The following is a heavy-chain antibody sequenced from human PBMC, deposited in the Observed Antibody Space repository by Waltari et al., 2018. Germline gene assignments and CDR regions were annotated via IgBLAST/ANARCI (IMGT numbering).Heavy chain of an antibody. V-gene: IGHV3-48*01. Sequence: EVHLVQSGGGLVQPGGCLRLSCAATGFNFSCYSLDWFRQARGRGLEWVSCISSGSSTVYCADSVKSRFTISRDNAKNSLYLQMNSLRAEDTAVYDCAREYYTHFDYWGQGTLVTVSS. CDR1: GFNFSCYS. CDR2: ISSGSSTV. J-gene: IGHJ4*02. D-gene: IGHD3-10*01. CDR3: AREYYTHFDY.